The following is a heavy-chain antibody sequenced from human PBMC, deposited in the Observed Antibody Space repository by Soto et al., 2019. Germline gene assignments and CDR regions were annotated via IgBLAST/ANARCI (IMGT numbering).Heavy chain of an antibody. V-gene: IGHV1-69*06. J-gene: IGHJ4*02. D-gene: IGHD3-22*01. Sequence: SANVSIKACGGTFSSYAIIWVRQAPGQGLEWMGGIIPIFGTANYAQKFQGRVTITADKSTSTAYMELSSLRSEDTAVYYCARGTYYYDSSGYYGPFDYWGQGTLVTVSS. CDR1: GGTFSSYA. CDR2: IIPIFGTA. CDR3: ARGTYYYDSSGYYGPFDY.